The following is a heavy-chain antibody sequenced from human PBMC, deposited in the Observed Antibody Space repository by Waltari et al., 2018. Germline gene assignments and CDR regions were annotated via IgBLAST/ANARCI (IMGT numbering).Heavy chain of an antibody. V-gene: IGHV4-39*07. D-gene: IGHD6-13*01. Sequence: QLQLQESGPGLVKPSETLSLTCTVSGGSISSSSYYWGWTRQTPGKGLEWIGSIYYRGSTYYNPSLKIRVPMSVDTSKNQFSLKLSSVTAADTAVYYCARVVKQQEAFDIWGQGTMVTVSS. CDR3: ARVVKQQEAFDI. CDR2: IYYRGST. J-gene: IGHJ3*02. CDR1: GGSISSSSYY.